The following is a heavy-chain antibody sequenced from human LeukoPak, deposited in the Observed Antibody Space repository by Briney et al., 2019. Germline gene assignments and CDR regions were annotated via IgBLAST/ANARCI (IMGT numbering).Heavy chain of an antibody. Sequence: SGTLSLTCAVSGGSISSSYWWSWIRQPPGKGLEWLREIYHSGSTNYNLSLKSRVTISVDKSKNQFSLKLNSVTAADTAVYYCARDYCTSTTCPNWFDPWGQGTLVTVSS. CDR1: GGSISSSYW. V-gene: IGHV4-4*02. CDR3: ARDYCTSTTCPNWFDP. J-gene: IGHJ5*02. CDR2: IYHSGST. D-gene: IGHD2-2*01.